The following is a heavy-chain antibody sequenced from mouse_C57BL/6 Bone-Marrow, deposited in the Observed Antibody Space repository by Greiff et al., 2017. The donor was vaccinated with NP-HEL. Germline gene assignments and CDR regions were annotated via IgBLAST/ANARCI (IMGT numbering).Heavy chain of an antibody. CDR1: GFSLTSYG. D-gene: IGHD1-1*01. CDR2: IWSDGST. CDR3: ARHSYYGSSPYAMDY. V-gene: IGHV2-6-1*01. Sequence: QVQLQQSGPGLVAPSQSLSITCTVSGFSLTSYGVHWVRQPPGKGLEWLVVIWSDGSTTYNSALKSRLSISKDNSKSQVFLKMNRLQTDDTAMYYCARHSYYGSSPYAMDYWGQGTSVTVSS. J-gene: IGHJ4*01.